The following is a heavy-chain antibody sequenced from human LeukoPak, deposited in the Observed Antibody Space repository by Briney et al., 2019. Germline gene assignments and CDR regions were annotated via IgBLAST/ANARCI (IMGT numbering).Heavy chain of an antibody. Sequence: PSETLSLTCNVSGGSISSSYNYWAWIRQPPGKGLEWIGSIYYSGSTYYNPSLKSRVTISVDTSKNQFSLKLYSVTAADMAVYYCARITYGDNHFDIWGQGTMVTVSS. D-gene: IGHD4-23*01. J-gene: IGHJ3*02. CDR3: ARITYGDNHFDI. CDR1: GGSISSSYNY. V-gene: IGHV4-39*07. CDR2: IYYSGST.